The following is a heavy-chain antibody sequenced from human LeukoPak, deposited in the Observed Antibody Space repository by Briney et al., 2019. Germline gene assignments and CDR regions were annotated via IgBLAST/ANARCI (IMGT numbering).Heavy chain of an antibody. Sequence: GGSLRLSCAASGFTFSDYYMSWIRQAPGKGLEWLSSITSSGSTLYYADSVKGRFTISRDNAKNSLYLQMNSLRADDTAVYYCARDSSGDADFWSGSRDNYYYYGLDVWGQGTTVTVSS. V-gene: IGHV3-11*01. CDR2: ITSSGSTL. J-gene: IGHJ6*02. CDR1: GFTFSDYY. D-gene: IGHD3-3*01. CDR3: ARDSSGDADFWSGSRDNYYYYGLDV.